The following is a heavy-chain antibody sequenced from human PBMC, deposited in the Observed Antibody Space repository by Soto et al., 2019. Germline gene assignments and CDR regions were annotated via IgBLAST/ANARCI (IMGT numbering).Heavy chain of an antibody. CDR3: ARWLAYYYDSSGYCFDY. Sequence: QVQLQESGPGLVKPSQTLSLTCTVSGGSISSGDYYWSWIRQPPGKGLEWIGYIYYSGSTYYNPSLKSRVTISVDTSKNQFSLKLSSVTAADTAVYYCARWLAYYYDSSGYCFDYWGQGTLVTVSS. CDR2: IYYSGST. D-gene: IGHD3-22*01. V-gene: IGHV4-30-4*01. CDR1: GGSISSGDYY. J-gene: IGHJ4*02.